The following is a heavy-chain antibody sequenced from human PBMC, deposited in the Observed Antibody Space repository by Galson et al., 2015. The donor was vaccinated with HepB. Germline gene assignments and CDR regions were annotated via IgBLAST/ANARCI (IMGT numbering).Heavy chain of an antibody. J-gene: IGHJ4*02. D-gene: IGHD5-18*01. V-gene: IGHV3-21*06. CDR3: AIGYSYGNYFTH. CDR1: GFTFTNYG. CDR2: IDTRSVDI. Sequence: SLRLSCAASGFTFTNYGMNWLRQSPGKGLEWISSIDTRSVDIYYADSVKGRFTISRDNAQNSLHLQLNSLTADDTAVYYCAIGYSYGNYFTHWGQGTLAAVSS.